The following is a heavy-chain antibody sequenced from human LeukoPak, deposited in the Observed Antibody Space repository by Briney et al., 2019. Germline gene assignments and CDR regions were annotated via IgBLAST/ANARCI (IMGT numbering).Heavy chain of an antibody. J-gene: IGHJ4*02. CDR3: ARERDCGDLDY. CDR2: ISYDGSNK. Sequence: PGRSLRLSCAASGFTFSSYAMHWVRQAPGKGLEWVAVISYDGSNKYYADSVKGRFTISRDNSKNTLYLQMNSLRAEDTAVYYCARERDCGDLDYWGQGTLVTVSS. V-gene: IGHV3-30*04. D-gene: IGHD4-17*01. CDR1: GFTFSSYA.